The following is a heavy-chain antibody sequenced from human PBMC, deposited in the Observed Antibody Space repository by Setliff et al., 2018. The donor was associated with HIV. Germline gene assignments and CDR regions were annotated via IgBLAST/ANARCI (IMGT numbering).Heavy chain of an antibody. CDR1: VGSLRSYY. CDR2: INYSGST. J-gene: IGHJ3*02. CDR3: ARGLDSWSSHVFDM. D-gene: IGHD6-6*01. V-gene: IGHV4-34*01. Sequence: PSETLSLTCGVYVGSLRSYYWSWIRQSPGKGLEWIGEINYSGSTNYNPSLKSRVTISIDTSKNQFSLKLSSVTAADTAVCYCARGLDSWSSHVFDMWGQGTMVTVSS.